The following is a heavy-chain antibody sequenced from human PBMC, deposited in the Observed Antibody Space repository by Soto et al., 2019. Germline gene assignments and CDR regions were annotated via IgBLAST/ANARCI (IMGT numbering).Heavy chain of an antibody. D-gene: IGHD2-15*01. CDR2: INPKDGAT. Sequence: QVQLVQSGAEVRRPGASVRVSCKASGYSFIDYYINWVRQAPGQGLEWMGWINPKDGATKSAQKFQDWVTMTSDTSHTTAYLDLRSDDTAVYYCARGRKVVAPPARDDGFDPWGQGTLVTVSS. V-gene: IGHV1-2*04. J-gene: IGHJ5*02. CDR1: GYSFIDYY. CDR3: ARGRKVVAPPARDDGFDP.